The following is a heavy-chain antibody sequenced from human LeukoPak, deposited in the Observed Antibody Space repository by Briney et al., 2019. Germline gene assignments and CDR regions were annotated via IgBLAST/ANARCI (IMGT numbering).Heavy chain of an antibody. Sequence: GGSLRLSCAASGFTFSDSAMHWVRQASGKGLEWICRISSKTDSYASAYAVSVQGRITNSRDDTKSTEYLQMHNLKTEDMAVYYCTRINYDSSDYPLPFDYWGQGTLVTVSS. D-gene: IGHD3-22*01. CDR2: ISSKTDSYAS. CDR3: TRINYDSSDYPLPFDY. CDR1: GFTFSDSA. V-gene: IGHV3-73*01. J-gene: IGHJ4*02.